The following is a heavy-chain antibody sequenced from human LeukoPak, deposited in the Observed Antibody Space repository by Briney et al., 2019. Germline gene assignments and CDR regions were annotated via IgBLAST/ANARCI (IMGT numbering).Heavy chain of an antibody. CDR3: ARQPIGPYYFDY. J-gene: IGHJ4*02. CDR2: IYINGGT. CDR1: GDSISSGSYY. V-gene: IGHV4-61*02. D-gene: IGHD1-14*01. Sequence: PSQTLSLTCTVSGDSISSGSYYWRWIRQPAGKGLEWIGRIYINGGTNYNPSLKSRVTISVDTSRNQFSLRLKSVTAADTAVYYCARQPIGPYYFDYWGQGTLVTVSS.